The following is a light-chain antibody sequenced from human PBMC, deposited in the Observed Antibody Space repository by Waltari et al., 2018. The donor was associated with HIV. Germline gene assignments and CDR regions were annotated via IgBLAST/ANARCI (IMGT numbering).Light chain of an antibody. CDR2: EGT. V-gene: IGLV2-23*01. CDR1: SSDVGNYNF. J-gene: IGLJ3*02. CDR3: CSYAGSTTWV. Sequence: QSALTQPASVSGSPGQSLTISCTGTSSDVGNYNFVSWYQQHPGKAPNLMIYEGTKRPSGVSNRFSGSKSGNTASLTISGLQPEDEGNYYCCSYAGSTTWVFGGGTLLTVL.